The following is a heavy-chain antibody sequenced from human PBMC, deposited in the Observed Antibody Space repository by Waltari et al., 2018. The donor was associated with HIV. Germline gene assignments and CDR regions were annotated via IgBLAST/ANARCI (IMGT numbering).Heavy chain of an antibody. J-gene: IGHJ6*02. V-gene: IGHV3-23*01. Sequence: EVQLLESGGGLVQPGGSLRLSCAAAGFTFSSSAMSWVRQAPGKGLECVSAIRGSDGSTYYADCGRGRFTISRDHAKNTLYLQMNSLRAEDTAVYYCAKGCGSGYYYYGMDVWGQGTTATVAS. CDR2: IRGSDGST. CDR1: GFTFSSSA. D-gene: IGHD2-21*01. CDR3: AKGCGSGYYYYGMDV.